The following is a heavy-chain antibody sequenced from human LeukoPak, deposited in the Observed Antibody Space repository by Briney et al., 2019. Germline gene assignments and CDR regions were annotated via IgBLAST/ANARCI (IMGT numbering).Heavy chain of an antibody. CDR1: GGSISSSNW. J-gene: IGHJ3*02. V-gene: IGHV4-4*02. Sequence: PSETLSLTCAVSGGSISSSNWWSWIRQPPGKGLEWIGEIYHSGSTNYNPSLKSRVTISVDKSKTQFSLKLSSVTAADTAVYYCARGSSGWYDAFDIWGQGTMVTVSS. D-gene: IGHD6-19*01. CDR3: ARGSSGWYDAFDI. CDR2: IYHSGST.